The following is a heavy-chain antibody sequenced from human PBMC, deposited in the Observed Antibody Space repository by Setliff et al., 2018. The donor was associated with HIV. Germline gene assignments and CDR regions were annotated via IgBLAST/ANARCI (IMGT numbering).Heavy chain of an antibody. Sequence: ASVKVSCKASGYTFTSYGISWVRQTPGQGLEWMGWISAYKGNTDDAQKLQGRVTLTTDTSTSTAYMELRSLRSDETAVYYCARDPPSSGWYRADYWGQGTLVTVSA. CDR3: ARDPPSSGWYRADY. CDR1: GYTFTSYG. V-gene: IGHV1-18*01. D-gene: IGHD6-19*01. CDR2: ISAYKGNT. J-gene: IGHJ4*02.